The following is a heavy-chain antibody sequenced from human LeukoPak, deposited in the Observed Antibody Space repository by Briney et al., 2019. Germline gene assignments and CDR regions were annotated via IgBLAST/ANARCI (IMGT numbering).Heavy chain of an antibody. Sequence: SETLSLTCTVSGGSISSYYWSWIRQPAGKGLEWIGRIYTSGSTNYNPSLKSRVTMSVDTSKNQFSLKLSSVTAADTAVYYCAKKGGYYYEHAFDIWGQGTMVTVSS. CDR3: AKKGGYYYEHAFDI. CDR2: IYTSGST. CDR1: GGSISSYY. J-gene: IGHJ3*02. V-gene: IGHV4-4*07. D-gene: IGHD3-22*01.